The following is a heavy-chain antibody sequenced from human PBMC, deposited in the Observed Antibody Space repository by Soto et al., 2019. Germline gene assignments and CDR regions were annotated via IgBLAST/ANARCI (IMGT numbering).Heavy chain of an antibody. CDR3: ARAYYDGSGYPLGGMDV. CDR1: GFTFSSYA. J-gene: IGHJ6*02. Sequence: LRLSCAASGFTFSSYAMSWVRQAPGKGLEWVSAISGSGGSTYYADSAKGRFTISREDDKNSVYLQMNNLRPGDTAVYYCARAYYDGSGYPLGGMDVWGQGTMVTVSS. CDR2: ISGSGGST. V-gene: IGHV3-23*01. D-gene: IGHD3-22*01.